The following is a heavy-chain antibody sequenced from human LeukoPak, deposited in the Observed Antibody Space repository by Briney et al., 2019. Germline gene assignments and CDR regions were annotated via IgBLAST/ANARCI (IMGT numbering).Heavy chain of an antibody. CDR2: IWYGGSNK. CDR3: AKGGYCSSTSCYTWAFDI. V-gene: IGHV3-30*18. D-gene: IGHD2-2*02. Sequence: PGRSLRLSCAASGFTFSSYGMHWVRQAPGKGLEWVAVIWYGGSNKYYADSVKGRFTISRDNSKNTLYLQMNSLRAEDTAVYYCAKGGYCSSTSCYTWAFDIWGQGTMVTVSS. J-gene: IGHJ3*02. CDR1: GFTFSSYG.